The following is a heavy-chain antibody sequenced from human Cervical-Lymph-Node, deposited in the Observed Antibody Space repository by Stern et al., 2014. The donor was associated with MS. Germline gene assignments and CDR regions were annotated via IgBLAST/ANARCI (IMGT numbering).Heavy chain of an antibody. V-gene: IGHV4-31*03. CDR2: IHYSGST. CDR3: ARSDRLWGSFDY. Sequence: VQLVESGPGLVKPSQTLSLTCTVSGGSISSTGYYWSWIRQHSGKGLEWIGYIHYSGSTYYNPSLKSRGTISVDTSKNQFSLKVSSVTAADTALYYCARSDRLWGSFDYWGQGSLVTVSS. D-gene: IGHD3-16*01. CDR1: GGSISSTGYY. J-gene: IGHJ4*02.